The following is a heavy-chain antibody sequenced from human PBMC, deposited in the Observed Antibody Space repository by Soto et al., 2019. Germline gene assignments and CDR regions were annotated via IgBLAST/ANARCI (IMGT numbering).Heavy chain of an antibody. CDR3: AWAREYYSGSGRSKYNWFDP. D-gene: IGHD3-10*01. J-gene: IGHJ5*02. V-gene: IGHV1-69*13. Sequence: SVKVYCKASGGTFSSYAISWVRQAPGQGLEWMGGIIPIFGTANYAQKFQGRVTITADESTSTAYMELSSLRSEDTAVYYCAWAREYYSGSGRSKYNWFDPWGHGTLVTVSS. CDR2: IIPIFGTA. CDR1: GGTFSSYA.